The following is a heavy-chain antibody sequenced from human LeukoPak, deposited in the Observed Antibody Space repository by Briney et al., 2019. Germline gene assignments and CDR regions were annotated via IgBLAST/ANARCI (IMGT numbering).Heavy chain of an antibody. V-gene: IGHV4-39*01. Sequence: SETLSLTCNVSGGSISSSSYYWGWIRQPPGKGLEWIGNIYYSGTTYYNPSLKSRVTISVDTSKNQFSLKLNSLTAADTAVYYCVRAVPYGDYADNCGQGTLVTVSS. CDR2: IYYSGTT. D-gene: IGHD4-17*01. CDR3: VRAVPYGDYADN. CDR1: GGSISSSSYY. J-gene: IGHJ4*02.